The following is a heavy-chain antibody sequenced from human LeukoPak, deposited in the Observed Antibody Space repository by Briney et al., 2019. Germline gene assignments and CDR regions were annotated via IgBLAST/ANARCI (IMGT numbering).Heavy chain of an antibody. CDR2: ISAYNGNT. CDR3: ARAGRLRYYYDSSGYYGGFDY. CDR1: GYTFTSYV. J-gene: IGHJ4*02. V-gene: IGHV1-18*01. D-gene: IGHD3-22*01. Sequence: ASVKVSCKASGYTFTSYVISWVRQAPGQGLEWMGWISAYNGNTNYAQKLQGRVTMTTDTSTSTAYMELRSLRSDDTAVYYCARAGRLRYYYDSSGYYGGFDYWGQGTLVTVSS.